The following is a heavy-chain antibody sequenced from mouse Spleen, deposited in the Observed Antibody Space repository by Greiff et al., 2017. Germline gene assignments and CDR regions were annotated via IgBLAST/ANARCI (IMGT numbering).Heavy chain of an antibody. D-gene: IGHD2-3*01. CDR3: ARRGYYDY. J-gene: IGHJ2*01. V-gene: IGHV1-4*02. CDR1: GYTFTSYT. CDR2: INPSSGYT. Sequence: LVESAAELARPGASVKMSCKASGYTFTSYTMHWVKQRPGQGLEWIGYINPSSGYTEYNQKFKDKTTLTADKSSSTAYMQLSSLTSEDSAVYYCARRGYYDYWGQGTTLTVSS.